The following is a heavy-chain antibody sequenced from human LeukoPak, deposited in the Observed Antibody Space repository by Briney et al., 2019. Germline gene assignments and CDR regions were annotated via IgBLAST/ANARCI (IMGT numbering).Heavy chain of an antibody. CDR1: GFTFDDYA. J-gene: IGHJ4*02. D-gene: IGHD3-10*01. Sequence: GGSLRLSCAASGFTFDDYAMHWVRQAPGKGLEWVSLISWDGGSTYYADSVKGRFTISRDNSKNSLYLQMNSLRAEDTALYYCAFQSIWCGDFRYWGQGTLVTVSS. V-gene: IGHV3-43D*03. CDR3: AFQSIWCGDFRY. CDR2: ISWDGGST.